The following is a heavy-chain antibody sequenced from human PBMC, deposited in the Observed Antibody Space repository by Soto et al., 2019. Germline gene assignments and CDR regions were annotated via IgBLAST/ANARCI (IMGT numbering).Heavy chain of an antibody. Sequence: PSETLSLTCTVSGGSISSYYWSWIRQPPGKGLEWIGYIYYSGSTNYNPSLKSRVTISVDTSKNQFSLKLSSVTAADTAVYYCARGAITIFGVVIKIFRRPDVWGQGTTVTVSS. J-gene: IGHJ6*02. CDR2: IYYSGST. D-gene: IGHD3-3*01. CDR3: ARGAITIFGVVIKIFRRPDV. V-gene: IGHV4-59*01. CDR1: GGSISSYY.